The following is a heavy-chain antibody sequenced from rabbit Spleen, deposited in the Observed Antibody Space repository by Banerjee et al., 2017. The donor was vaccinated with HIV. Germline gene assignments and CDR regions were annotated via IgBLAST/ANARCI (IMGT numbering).Heavy chain of an antibody. CDR2: IDVIKSGNT. J-gene: IGHJ4*01. D-gene: IGHD4-2*01. V-gene: IGHV1S45*01. CDR3: TRDAAGREGFNL. Sequence: QEQLEESGGGLVKPEGSLTLTCRGSGLDFSSSYWICWVRQAPGKGLEWIACIDVIKSGNTYYASWAKGRFTISKTSSTTVTLQMTSLTAADTATYFCTRDAAGREGFNLWGQGTLVTVS. CDR1: GLDFSSSYW.